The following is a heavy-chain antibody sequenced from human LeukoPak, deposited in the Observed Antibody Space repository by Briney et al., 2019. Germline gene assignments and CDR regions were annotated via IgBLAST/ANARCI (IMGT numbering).Heavy chain of an antibody. CDR2: ITPNSCGT. CDR1: GYTFTGYY. J-gene: IGHJ4*02. Sequence: ASVKVYCKASGYTFTGYYMHWVRQAPGQGLEWMGWITPNSCGTNYSQKFQGRVSMTRDTAISTAYMELSRLRSDDTAVYYCAREVFGATMIDYWGQGTLVTVSS. V-gene: IGHV1-2*02. D-gene: IGHD1-26*01. CDR3: AREVFGATMIDY.